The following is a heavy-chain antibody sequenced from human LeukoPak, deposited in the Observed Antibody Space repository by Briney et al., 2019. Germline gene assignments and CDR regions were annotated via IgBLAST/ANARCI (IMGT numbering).Heavy chain of an antibody. Sequence: GGSLRLYCAASGFTFSNAWMSRVRQAPGKGLEWVGRIKSKTDGGTTDYAAPVKGRFTISRDDSKNTLYLQMNSLKTEDTAVYYCTTSSSSRGGFDIWGQGTMVTVSS. J-gene: IGHJ3*02. CDR3: TTSSSSRGGFDI. CDR1: GFTFSNAW. D-gene: IGHD6-13*01. V-gene: IGHV3-15*01. CDR2: IKSKTDGGTT.